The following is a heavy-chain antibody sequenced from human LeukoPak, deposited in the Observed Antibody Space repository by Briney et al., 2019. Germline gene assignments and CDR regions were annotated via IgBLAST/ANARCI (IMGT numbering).Heavy chain of an antibody. CDR2: IDPSESYT. CDR3: ARLEGGVIVDY. J-gene: IGHJ4*02. CDR1: GYSFTSYW. D-gene: IGHD3-16*02. V-gene: IGHV5-10-1*01. Sequence: GESLRISCKGSGYSFTSYWITWVRQMPGKGLEWMGRIDPSESYTNYSPSFQGHVTISADKSITTAYLQWSSLKASHTAMYYCARLEGGVIVDYWGQGTLVTVSS.